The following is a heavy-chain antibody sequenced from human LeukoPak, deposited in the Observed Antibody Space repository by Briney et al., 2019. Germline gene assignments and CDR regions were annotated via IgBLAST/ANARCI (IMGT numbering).Heavy chain of an antibody. CDR1: GGSISSYY. CDR3: ARYRGKTTVSSLDWFDP. D-gene: IGHD4-11*01. V-gene: IGHV4-59*01. J-gene: IGHJ5*02. CDR2: IYYSGST. Sequence: SETLSLTCTVSGGSISSYYWSWIRQPPGKGLEWIGYIYYSGSTKYNPSLKSRVTITVDTSKNQFSLKLSSVTAADTAVYYCARYRGKTTVSSLDWFDPWGQGTLVTVSS.